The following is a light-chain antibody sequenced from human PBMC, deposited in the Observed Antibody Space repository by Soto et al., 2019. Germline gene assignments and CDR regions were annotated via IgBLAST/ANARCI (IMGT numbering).Light chain of an antibody. CDR1: QSVSSD. V-gene: IGKV3-15*01. Sequence: EIVMTQSPATLSLSPGERATLSCRASQSVSSDLAWYQQEPGQGPRLLIFGASTRAAGIPARFSGSGSGTEFTLTISSLQSEDFEVYHCQQYNNWHTWTFGQGTKV. J-gene: IGKJ1*01. CDR3: QQYNNWHTWT. CDR2: GAS.